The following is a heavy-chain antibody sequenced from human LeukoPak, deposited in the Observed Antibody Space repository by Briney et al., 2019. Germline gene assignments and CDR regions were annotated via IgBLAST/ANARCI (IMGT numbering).Heavy chain of an antibody. CDR1: GYTFTSYG. V-gene: IGHV1-18*01. CDR3: ARITMVRGVIFDWYFDL. D-gene: IGHD3-10*01. J-gene: IGHJ2*01. Sequence: ASVKVSCKASGYTFTSYGILWVRQAPGQGLEWMGWISAYNGNTNYAQKLQGRVTMTTDTSTSIAHMELRSLRSADTAVYYCARITMVRGVIFDWYFDLWGRGTLVTVSS. CDR2: ISAYNGNT.